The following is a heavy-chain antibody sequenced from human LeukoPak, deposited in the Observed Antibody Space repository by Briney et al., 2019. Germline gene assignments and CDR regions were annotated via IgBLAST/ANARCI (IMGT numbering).Heavy chain of an antibody. D-gene: IGHD5-12*01. CDR1: GFTFSSLW. CDR3: ARDPHSYSGYDRFDY. V-gene: IGHV3-74*01. Sequence: PGGSLRLSCAASGFTFSSLWMHWVRQGPGKGLVWVSRINSDGTSTNYADSVKGRFTISRDNARNTLHLQMNSLRAEDTAVYYCARDPHSYSGYDRFDYWGQGTLVTVSS. J-gene: IGHJ4*02. CDR2: INSDGTST.